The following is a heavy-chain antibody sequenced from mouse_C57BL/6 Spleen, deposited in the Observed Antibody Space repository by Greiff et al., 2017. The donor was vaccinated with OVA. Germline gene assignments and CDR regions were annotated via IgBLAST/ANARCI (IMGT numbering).Heavy chain of an antibody. CDR2: IYPGSGST. J-gene: IGHJ2*01. V-gene: IGHV1-55*01. Sequence: VQLQQPGAELVKPGASVKMSCKASGYTFTSYWITWVKQRPGQGLEWIGDIYPGSGSTNYNEKFKSKATLTVDTSSSTAYMQLSSLTSEDSAVYYCAREIRSRYYFDYWGQGTTLTVSS. CDR3: AREIRSRYYFDY. CDR1: GYTFTSYW. D-gene: IGHD1-1*01.